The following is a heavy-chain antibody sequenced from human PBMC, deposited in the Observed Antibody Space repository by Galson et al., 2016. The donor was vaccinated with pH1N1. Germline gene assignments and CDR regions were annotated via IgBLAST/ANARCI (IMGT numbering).Heavy chain of an antibody. CDR3: AREDWSYGDTYYNGMDV. CDR1: GFNFDTFA. CDR2: ISYNGHDE. Sequence: SLRLPCAASGFNFDTFAMHWVRRTPGKGLEWVAFISYNGHDESYAESLKGRFTVSRDNSKNRLYLHMNSLRTEDTGLYYCAREDWSYGDTYYNGMDVWGQGTTVTVSS. D-gene: IGHD4-17*01. J-gene: IGHJ6*02. V-gene: IGHV3-30-3*01.